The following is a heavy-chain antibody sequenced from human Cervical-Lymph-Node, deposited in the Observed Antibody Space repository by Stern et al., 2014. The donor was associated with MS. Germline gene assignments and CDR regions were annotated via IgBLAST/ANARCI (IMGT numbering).Heavy chain of an antibody. CDR1: GYTFTGYY. V-gene: IGHV1-2*02. D-gene: IGHD6-13*01. Sequence: MQLVESGAEVKKPGASVKVSCKASGYTFTGYYMHWVRQAPGQGLEWMGWINPNSGGTNYAQKFQGRVTMTRDTSISTAYMELSRLRSDDTAVYYCARVHALAAGYNWFDPWGQGTLVTVSS. CDR3: ARVHALAAGYNWFDP. CDR2: INPNSGGT. J-gene: IGHJ5*02.